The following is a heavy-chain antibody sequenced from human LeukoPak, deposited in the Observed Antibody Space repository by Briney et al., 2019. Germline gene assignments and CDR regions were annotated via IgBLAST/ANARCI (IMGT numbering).Heavy chain of an antibody. CDR1: GYTFTNYG. J-gene: IGHJ4*02. CDR3: ARVLRYDFWSAYYFDY. D-gene: IGHD3-3*01. V-gene: IGHV1-18*01. Sequence: ASVKVSCKASGYTFTNYGIIWVRQAPGQGLEWTGWINPNNGNTNYAQKFQGRVTMTTDTSTRTAYMELRSLRSDDTAVYYCARVLRYDFWSAYYFDYWGQGTLVTVSS. CDR2: INPNNGNT.